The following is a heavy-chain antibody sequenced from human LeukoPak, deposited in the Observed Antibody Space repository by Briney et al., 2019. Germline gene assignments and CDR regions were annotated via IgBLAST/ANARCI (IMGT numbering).Heavy chain of an antibody. V-gene: IGHV3-33*01. CDR2: IWYDGSNK. J-gene: IGHJ3*02. Sequence: GGSLRLSCAASGFTFSSYGMHWVRQAPGKGLEWVAVIWYDGSNKYYADSVKGRFTISRDNSKNTLYLQMNSLRAEDTAVYYCARAQDHYGDYLDAFDIWGQGTMVTVSS. CDR1: GFTFSSYG. D-gene: IGHD4-17*01. CDR3: ARAQDHYGDYLDAFDI.